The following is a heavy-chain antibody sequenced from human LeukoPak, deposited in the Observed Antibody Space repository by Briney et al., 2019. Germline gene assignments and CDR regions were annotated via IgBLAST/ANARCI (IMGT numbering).Heavy chain of an antibody. CDR1: GFTFSSYA. CDR3: ARDLGQYYFDY. V-gene: IGHV3-30*04. Sequence: PGRSLRLSCAASGFTFSSYAMHWVRQAPGKGLERVAVISYDGSNKYYADSVKGRFTISRDNSKNTLYLQMNSLRAEDTAVYYCARDLGQYYFDYWGQGTLVTVSS. D-gene: IGHD4-11*01. CDR2: ISYDGSNK. J-gene: IGHJ4*02.